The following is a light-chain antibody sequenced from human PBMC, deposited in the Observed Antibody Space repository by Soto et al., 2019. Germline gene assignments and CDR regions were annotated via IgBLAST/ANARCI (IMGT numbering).Light chain of an antibody. CDR2: EVS. V-gene: IGLV2-14*01. Sequence: QSALTQPASVSGSPGQSITISCTGTSSDIGDYDYVSWYQQHPGKAPKLIIYEVSNRPSGVPNRFSGSKSGNTASLTISGLQAEDESDYYCNSYTSRSTVIFGGGTKVTVL. J-gene: IGLJ2*01. CDR1: SSDIGDYDY. CDR3: NSYTSRSTVI.